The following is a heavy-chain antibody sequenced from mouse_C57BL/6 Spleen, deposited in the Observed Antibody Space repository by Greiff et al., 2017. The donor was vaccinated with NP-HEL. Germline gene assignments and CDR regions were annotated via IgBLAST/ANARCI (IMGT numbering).Heavy chain of an antibody. CDR3: ARYPGFDY. V-gene: IGHV1-54*01. CDR2: INPGSGGT. CDR1: GYAFTNYL. J-gene: IGHJ2*01. Sequence: VQLQQSGAELVRPGTSVKVSCKASGYAFTNYLIEWVKQRPGQGLEWIGVINPGSGGTNYNEKFKGKGTLTADKSSSTAYLQLSSLTSEDSAVYFCARYPGFDYWGQGTTLTVSS.